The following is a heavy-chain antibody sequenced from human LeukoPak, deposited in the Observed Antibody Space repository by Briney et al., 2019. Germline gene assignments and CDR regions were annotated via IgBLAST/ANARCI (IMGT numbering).Heavy chain of an antibody. V-gene: IGHV4-34*01. Sequence: PSETLSLTCTVYGGSFSDFHWSWIRLPPGKGLEWIGEINHSGNTNYNPSLKSRATISIDTSKNQFSLKLSSVTAADTAVYYCARGKVTRDWYFDLWGRGTLVTVSS. CDR3: ARGKVTRDWYFDL. D-gene: IGHD4-17*01. CDR1: GGSFSDFH. CDR2: INHSGNT. J-gene: IGHJ2*01.